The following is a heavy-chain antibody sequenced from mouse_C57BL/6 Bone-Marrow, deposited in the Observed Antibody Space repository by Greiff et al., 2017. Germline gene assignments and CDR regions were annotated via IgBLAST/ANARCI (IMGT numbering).Heavy chain of an antibody. V-gene: IGHV1-76*01. J-gene: IGHJ1*03. Sequence: QVQLKESGAELVRPGASVKLSCKASGYTFTDYYINWVKQRPGQGLEWIARIYPGSGNTYYNEKFKGKGTLTAEKSSSTAYMQLSSLTSDDSAVYFCAIRERSYYYRRGYWYFDVWGTETTVTVSS. D-gene: IGHD1-1*01. CDR3: AIRERSYYYRRGYWYFDV. CDR2: IYPGSGNT. CDR1: GYTFTDYY.